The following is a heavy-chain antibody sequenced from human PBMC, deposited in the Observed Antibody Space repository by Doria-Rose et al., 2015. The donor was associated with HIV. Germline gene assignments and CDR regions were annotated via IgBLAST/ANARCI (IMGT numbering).Heavy chain of an antibody. Sequence: VQLQESGPGLVKPSQTLSLTCTVSGGSIRRGGYYWTWIRQPPGKGMEWVGYIHYSGRTYYNPSLKTRVTISLDTSQNQFSRTLTSVTAADTAVYYCARDGAIVGTSIAFDIWGQGTMVTGSS. CDR2: IHYSGRT. CDR3: ARDGAIVGTSIAFDI. J-gene: IGHJ3*02. CDR1: GGSIRRGGYY. D-gene: IGHD1-26*01. V-gene: IGHV4-31*03.